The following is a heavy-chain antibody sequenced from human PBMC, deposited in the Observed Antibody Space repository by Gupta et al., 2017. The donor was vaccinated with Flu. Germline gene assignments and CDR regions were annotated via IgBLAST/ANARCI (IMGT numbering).Heavy chain of an antibody. CDR1: GFTFSSYA. V-gene: IGHV3-23*01. Sequence: EVHLFASGGGLVQPGGSLRLSCAASGFTFSSYAMSWIRQAPGKGLEWFSAISGSGGSTYYADPVKGRFTISRDNSKNTLYLQMNSLRAEDTAVYYCAKGRNGGNYAYFDYWCQGTLVTVSS. CDR2: ISGSGGST. J-gene: IGHJ4*02. D-gene: IGHD4-4*01. CDR3: AKGRNGGNYAYFDY.